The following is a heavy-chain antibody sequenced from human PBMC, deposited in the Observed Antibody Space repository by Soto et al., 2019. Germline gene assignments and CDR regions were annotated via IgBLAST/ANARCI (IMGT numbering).Heavy chain of an antibody. CDR1: GFSLSTTGVG. D-gene: IGHD3-10*01. J-gene: IGHJ4*02. Sequence: SCPTLVNPTQTLTLTCTFSGFSLSTTGVGXSWIRQPPGKALEWLALIYWHDDKRYSPSLKSRLTITKDTSKNQVVLTMTNMDRVSTAPYYCAHRGGAGVCLYYFGYWRQLPMVTVAS. CDR3: AHRGGAGVCLYYFGY. V-gene: IGHV2-5*01. CDR2: IYWHDDK.